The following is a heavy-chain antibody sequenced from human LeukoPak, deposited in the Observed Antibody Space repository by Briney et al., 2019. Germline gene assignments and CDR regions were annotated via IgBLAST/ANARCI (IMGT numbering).Heavy chain of an antibody. Sequence: SETPSLTCTVSDGSFSHYFWTWIRQPPGKGLEWIGYVYYSGSTNYNPSLKSRVTMSVDTSKNHFSLNLSSVTAADTAVYYCARGLAATGTDYWGQGTLVTVSP. CDR3: ARGLAATGTDY. V-gene: IGHV4-59*01. CDR1: DGSFSHYF. CDR2: VYYSGST. J-gene: IGHJ4*02. D-gene: IGHD6-13*01.